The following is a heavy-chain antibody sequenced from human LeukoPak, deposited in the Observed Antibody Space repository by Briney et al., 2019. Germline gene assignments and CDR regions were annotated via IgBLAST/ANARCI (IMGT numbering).Heavy chain of an antibody. Sequence: SETLSLTCAVYGGSFSGYYWSWIRQPPGKGLEWIGEINHSGSTNYNPSLKSRVTISVDTAKNQFSLKLSSVTAADTAVYYCAREPIGYCTNGVCYTFDYWGQGTLVTVSS. CDR3: AREPIGYCTNGVCYTFDY. D-gene: IGHD2-8*01. CDR2: INHSGST. CDR1: GGSFSGYY. V-gene: IGHV4-34*01. J-gene: IGHJ4*02.